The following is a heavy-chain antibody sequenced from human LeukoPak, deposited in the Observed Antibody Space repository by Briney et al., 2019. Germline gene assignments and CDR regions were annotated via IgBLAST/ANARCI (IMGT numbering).Heavy chain of an antibody. V-gene: IGHV3-23*01. D-gene: IGHD3-22*01. CDR2: ISDRGSRT. Sequence: PGGSLRLSCAVSGNTLSNYGMSWVRQAPGKGLEWVAGISDRGSRTNYADSVKGRFTTSTDHPKNTLYLQMNSLRAEDTAVYFCAKRGVVIRVILVGFHKEAYYFDSWGQGALVTVSS. J-gene: IGHJ4*02. CDR1: GNTLSNYG. CDR3: AKRGVVIRVILVGFHKEAYYFDS.